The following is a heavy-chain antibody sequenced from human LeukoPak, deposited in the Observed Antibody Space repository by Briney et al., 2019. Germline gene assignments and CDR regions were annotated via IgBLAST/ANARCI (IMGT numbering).Heavy chain of an antibody. CDR3: TTDYDLRAFDI. V-gene: IGHV3-15*01. Sequence: GGSLRLSCAASGFTFSNAWMSWVRQAPGKGLEWVCRIKSKTDGGKTDYAAPVKGRFTISRDDSKITLYLQMNSLKTEDAAVYYCTTDYDLRAFDIWGQGTMVTVSS. J-gene: IGHJ3*02. CDR2: IKSKTDGGKT. D-gene: IGHD3-16*01. CDR1: GFTFSNAW.